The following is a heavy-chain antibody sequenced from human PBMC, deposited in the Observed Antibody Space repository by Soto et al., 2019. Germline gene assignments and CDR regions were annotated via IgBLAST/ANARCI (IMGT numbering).Heavy chain of an antibody. J-gene: IGHJ4*02. V-gene: IGHV3-23*01. CDR3: AKDPTNWGYYFDY. D-gene: IGHD7-27*01. Sequence: EVQLLESGGGLAQPGGSLRLSCAASGFTFSNYAMSWARQAPGKGLEWVSAISGSGGSTYYADSVKGRFTISRDNSKNTLYLQMNSLRAEDTAVYYCAKDPTNWGYYFDYWGQGTLVTVSS. CDR2: ISGSGGST. CDR1: GFTFSNYA.